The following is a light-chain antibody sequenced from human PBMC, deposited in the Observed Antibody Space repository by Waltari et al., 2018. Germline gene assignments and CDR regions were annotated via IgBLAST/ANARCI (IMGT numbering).Light chain of an antibody. CDR2: DAS. CDR3: QQYSSFST. V-gene: IGKV1-5*01. J-gene: IGKJ1*01. Sequence: IQMTQSRSMLSASVGDTVTSPCRARQAIRVWLAWYQLKPGLAPKLLMSDASNLGGGVPSRFSGSGFGTNFTLTISSLQPDDFATYYCQQYSSFSTFGLGTKV. CDR1: QAIRVW.